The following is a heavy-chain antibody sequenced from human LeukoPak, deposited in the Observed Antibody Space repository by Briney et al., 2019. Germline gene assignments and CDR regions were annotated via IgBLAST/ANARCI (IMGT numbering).Heavy chain of an antibody. V-gene: IGHV1-2*02. CDR2: INPNSGGT. J-gene: IGHJ4*02. Sequence: GASVKVSCKASGYTFTGYYMHWVRQAPGQGLEWMGWINPNSGGTNYAQKFQGRVTMTRDTSISTAYMELSRLRSDDTAVYYCARGDYGSGSYFPDYWGQGTLVTVSS. CDR3: ARGDYGSGSYFPDY. CDR1: GYTFTGYY. D-gene: IGHD3-10*01.